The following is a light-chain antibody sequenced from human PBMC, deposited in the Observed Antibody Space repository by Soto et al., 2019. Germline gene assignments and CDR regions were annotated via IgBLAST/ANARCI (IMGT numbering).Light chain of an antibody. J-gene: IGKJ4*01. CDR2: DAS. Sequence: IQLTPSPSSLSASVGDRVTITCRAGQDISSALAWYQQKPGKAPKLLLYDASSLDAGVPSRFSGSGSGTDFTLSITSLRPEDLATYYCQQLNDFPLTFGGGTKVQIK. V-gene: IGKV1D-13*01. CDR1: QDISSA. CDR3: QQLNDFPLT.